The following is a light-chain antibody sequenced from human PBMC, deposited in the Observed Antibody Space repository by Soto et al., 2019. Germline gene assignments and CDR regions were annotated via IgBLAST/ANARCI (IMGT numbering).Light chain of an antibody. CDR2: DAS. V-gene: IGKV3-11*01. J-gene: IGKJ5*01. CDR1: QTVRNNY. Sequence: EFVFTQSPGTLSFSPGERATLSCRASQTVRNNYLAWYQQKPGQAPRLLIYDASNRATGIPARFSGSGSGTDFTLTISSLEPEDFAVYYCQQRSNWPITFGQGTRLEIK. CDR3: QQRSNWPIT.